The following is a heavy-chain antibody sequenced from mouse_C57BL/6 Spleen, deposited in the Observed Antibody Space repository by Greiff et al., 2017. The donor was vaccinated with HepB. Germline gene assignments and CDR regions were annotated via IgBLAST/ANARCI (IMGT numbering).Heavy chain of an antibody. CDR2: IDPETGGT. CDR1: GYTFTDYE. CDR3: TSPLGDY. V-gene: IGHV1-15*01. Sequence: VQLQESGAELVRPGASVTLSCKASGYTFTDYEMHWVKQTPVHGLEWIGAIDPETGGTAYNQKFKGKAILTADKSSSTAYMELRSLTSEDSAVYYCTSPLGDYWGQGTTLTVSS. J-gene: IGHJ2*01. D-gene: IGHD4-1*01.